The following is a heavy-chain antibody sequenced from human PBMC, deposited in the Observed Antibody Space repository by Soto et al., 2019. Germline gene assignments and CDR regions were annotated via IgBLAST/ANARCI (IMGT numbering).Heavy chain of an antibody. V-gene: IGHV1-2*02. CDR1: GYTFSDCY. J-gene: IGHJ4*02. Sequence: ASVKVSCKASGYTFSDCYIHWVRQAPGQGLEWMGWINPNTNTDVINYAERFQGRVTMTSDTSVTTAYMELSGLKSDDTAVYYCARGPRKQLWVGYFDYWGQGTLVTVSS. D-gene: IGHD5-18*01. CDR3: ARGPRKQLWVGYFDY. CDR2: INPNTNTDVI.